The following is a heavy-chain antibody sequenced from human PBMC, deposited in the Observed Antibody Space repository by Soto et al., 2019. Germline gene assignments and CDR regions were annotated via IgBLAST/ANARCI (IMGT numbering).Heavy chain of an antibody. CDR2: IIPIFGTA. CDR1: GGTFSSYA. Sequence: SVKVSCKASGGTFSSYAISWVRQAPGQGLEWMGGIIPIFGTANYAQKFQGRVTITADESTSTAYMELSSLRSEDTAVYYCARETYYYGSGTVYYYYYGMDVWGQGTTVTVSS. D-gene: IGHD3-10*01. J-gene: IGHJ6*02. V-gene: IGHV1-69*13. CDR3: ARETYYYGSGTVYYYYYGMDV.